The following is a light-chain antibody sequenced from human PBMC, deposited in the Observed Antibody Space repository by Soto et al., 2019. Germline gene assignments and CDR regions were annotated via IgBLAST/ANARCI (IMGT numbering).Light chain of an antibody. Sequence: EIVMTQSPATLSVSPGERATLSCRASQSIRNKLAWYQQKPGQAPRLLIYDASTRATGIPATFSGSGSGTEFTLTINTLQSEDFAVYYCQHYKNWPYAFGRGTKLEIK. J-gene: IGKJ2*01. CDR3: QHYKNWPYA. CDR1: QSIRNK. V-gene: IGKV3-15*01. CDR2: DAS.